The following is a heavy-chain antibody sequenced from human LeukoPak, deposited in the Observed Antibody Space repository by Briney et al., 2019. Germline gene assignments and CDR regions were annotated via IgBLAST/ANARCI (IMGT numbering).Heavy chain of an antibody. CDR1: GGSISSSSYY. CDR3: ARHPWRGATFL. CDR2: IYYSGST. Sequence: KTSETLSLTCTVSGGSISSSSYYWGWIRQPPGKGLEWIGSIYYSGSTYYNPSLKSRVTISVDTSKNQFSLKLSSVTAADTAVYYCARHPWRGATFLWGQGTLVTVSS. D-gene: IGHD1-26*01. J-gene: IGHJ4*02. V-gene: IGHV4-39*01.